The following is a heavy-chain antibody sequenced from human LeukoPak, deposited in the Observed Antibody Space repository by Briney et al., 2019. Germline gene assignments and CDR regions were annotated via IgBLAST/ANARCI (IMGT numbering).Heavy chain of an antibody. J-gene: IGHJ4*02. D-gene: IGHD5-18*01. CDR3: ARDTAMVKFDQ. CDR2: INTNTGNP. Sequence: GASVKVSCKGSGYTFNRNAMNWVRRAPGQGLEWMGWINTNTGNPTYAQGFTGRFVFSLDTSVSTAYLQISSLKAEDTAVYYCARDTAMVKFDQWGQGTLVTVPS. CDR1: GYTFNRNA. V-gene: IGHV7-4-1*02.